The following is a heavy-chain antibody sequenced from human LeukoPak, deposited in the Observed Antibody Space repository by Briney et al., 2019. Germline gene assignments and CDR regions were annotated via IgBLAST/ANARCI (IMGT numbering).Heavy chain of an antibody. CDR2: IYYSGST. D-gene: IGHD3-22*01. CDR1: GGSITSGGYY. CDR3: IGQLDTSDSSGKLKNCFDP. Sequence: SETLSLTCTVSGGSITSGGYYWSWIRQLPGKGLEWIGYIYYSGSTYYNPSLKSRVTTSVDTSKNQFSLKLSSVTAADTAVYFCIGQLDTSDSSGKLKNCFDPWGQGTLVTVSS. V-gene: IGHV4-31*08. J-gene: IGHJ5*02.